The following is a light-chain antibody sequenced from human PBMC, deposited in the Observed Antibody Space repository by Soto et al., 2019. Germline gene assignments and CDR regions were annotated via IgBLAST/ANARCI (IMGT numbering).Light chain of an antibody. CDR1: RRDIGSYTH. CDR3: ISYTDRQSYL. V-gene: IGLV2-14*03. J-gene: IGLJ1*01. CDR2: AVS. Sequence: QSVLTQPASVSGSPGQSITLSCSGTRRDIGSYTHVAWYQQFPGKSPKLMIYAVSDRPPGVSDRFSGSKSGITASLTISGLQTEDEADYYCISYTDRQSYLFGTGTKVTVL.